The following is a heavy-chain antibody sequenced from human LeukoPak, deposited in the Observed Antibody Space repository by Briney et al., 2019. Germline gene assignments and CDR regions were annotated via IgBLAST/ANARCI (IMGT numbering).Heavy chain of an antibody. CDR1: GYTFTNNY. Sequence: GASVKVSCKASGYTFTNNYMHWVRQAPGQGLEWMGWINPNSGGTNYAQKFQGRVTMTRDTSISTAYMELSRLRSDDTAVYYCAREGYYGSGSYYTLFDYWGQGTLVTVSS. J-gene: IGHJ4*02. CDR3: AREGYYGSGSYYTLFDY. V-gene: IGHV1-2*02. D-gene: IGHD3-10*01. CDR2: INPNSGGT.